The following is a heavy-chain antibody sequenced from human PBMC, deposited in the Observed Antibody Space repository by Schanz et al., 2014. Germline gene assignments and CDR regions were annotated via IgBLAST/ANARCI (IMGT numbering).Heavy chain of an antibody. CDR2: VSDDGNKK. J-gene: IGHJ4*02. CDR1: GFTFSSYG. V-gene: IGHV3-30*18. CDR3: AKDLDANYFDY. Sequence: VQLVESGGGLVQPGGSLRLSCAASGFTFSSYGMHWVRQAPGKGLEWVAVVSDDGNKKYYADSVKGRFTISRDNSKNTLYLQMNGLRGEDTAVYYCAKDLDANYFDYWGQGILXTVSS. D-gene: IGHD1-1*01.